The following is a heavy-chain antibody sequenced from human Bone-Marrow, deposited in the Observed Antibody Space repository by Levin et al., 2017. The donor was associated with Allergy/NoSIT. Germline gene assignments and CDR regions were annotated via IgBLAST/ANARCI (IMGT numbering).Heavy chain of an antibody. CDR3: ASSGDYYSEYFQH. D-gene: IGHD2-21*02. CDR2: IYYSGPT. Sequence: SETLSLTCTVSGASIRSYYWSWIRQPPGKGLDWIGYIYYSGPTAYNPSLKSRVTISVDTSKNQFSLNLNSVTAADTAVYYCASSGDYYSEYFQHWGRGTLVTVSS. J-gene: IGHJ1*01. CDR1: GASIRSYY. V-gene: IGHV4-59*01.